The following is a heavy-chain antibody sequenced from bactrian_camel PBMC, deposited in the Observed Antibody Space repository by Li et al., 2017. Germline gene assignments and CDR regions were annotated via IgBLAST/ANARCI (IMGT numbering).Heavy chain of an antibody. CDR1: GFTFKNFP. CDR2: IMQDSPRA. J-gene: IGHJ6*01. Sequence: HVQLVESGGGSAQPGGSLRLTCVASGFTFKNFPMTWVRQRPGQGLEWVSSIMQDSPRAEYAESVRGRFTISRDNAKNTLYLEMNSLETEDTAVYYCATSRVGPFGYWGQGTQVTVS. CDR3: ATSRVGPFGY. V-gene: IGHV3-2*01.